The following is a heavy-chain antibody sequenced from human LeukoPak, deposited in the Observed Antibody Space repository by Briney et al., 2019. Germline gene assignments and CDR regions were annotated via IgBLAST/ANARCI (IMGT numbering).Heavy chain of an antibody. CDR1: GGTFSSYG. Sequence: ASVKVSCKASGGTFSSYGISWVRQAPGQGLEWMGWISAYNGNTNYAQKLQGRVTMTTDTSTSTAYMELRSLRSDDTAVYYCARLWFGELSAGDYFDYWGQGTLVTVSS. D-gene: IGHD3-10*01. CDR3: ARLWFGELSAGDYFDY. V-gene: IGHV1-18*01. J-gene: IGHJ4*02. CDR2: ISAYNGNT.